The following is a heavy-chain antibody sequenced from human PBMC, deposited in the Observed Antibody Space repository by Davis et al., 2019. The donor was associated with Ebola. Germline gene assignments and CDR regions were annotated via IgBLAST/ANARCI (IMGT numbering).Heavy chain of an antibody. CDR3: AERGGSV. J-gene: IGHJ4*02. V-gene: IGHV4-59*11. CDR1: GVSISTHY. Sequence: PSETLSLTCTVPGVSISTHYWNWIRQPPGKGLEWIGSVYYSGYTNYSPSLKSRVTISIDTSKNKFSLRLRSVTAADTAVYYCAERGGSVWGQGTLVTVSS. CDR2: VYYSGYT. D-gene: IGHD3-16*01.